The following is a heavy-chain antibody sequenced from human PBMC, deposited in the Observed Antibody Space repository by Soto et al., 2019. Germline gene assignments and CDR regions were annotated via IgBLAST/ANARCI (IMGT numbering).Heavy chain of an antibody. V-gene: IGHV3-74*01. D-gene: IGHD1-26*01. CDR1: GFAFSSYW. J-gene: IGHJ6*02. Sequence: PGGSLRLSCAASGFAFSSYWMHWVRQAPGKGLVWVSRITSDGSGTSYADSVKGRFTISRDNAKNTLYLQMNSLRAEDTAMYYSVRGGGDYDYGMDVWGQGTTVTVSS. CDR3: VRGGGDYDYGMDV. CDR2: ITSDGSGT.